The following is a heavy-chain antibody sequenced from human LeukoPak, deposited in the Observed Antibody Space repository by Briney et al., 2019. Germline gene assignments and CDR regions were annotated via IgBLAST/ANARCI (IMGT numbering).Heavy chain of an antibody. D-gene: IGHD3-22*01. CDR1: GGSINSYY. Sequence: SSETLSLTCTVSGGSINSYYWSWIRQPPGKGLEWIGFIYYSGTTNYNPSLKSRVTISVDTSKNQFSLKLSSVTAADTAVYYCTRGSIAYYYMDVWGKGTTVTISS. CDR2: IYYSGTT. CDR3: TRGSIAYYYMDV. J-gene: IGHJ6*03. V-gene: IGHV4-59*01.